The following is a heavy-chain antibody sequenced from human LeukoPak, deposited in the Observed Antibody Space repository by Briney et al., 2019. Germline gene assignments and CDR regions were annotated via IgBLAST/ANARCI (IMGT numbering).Heavy chain of an antibody. CDR3: ARGRSSGYYYL. J-gene: IGHJ5*02. CDR1: GGSFSGYY. Sequence: PSETPSLTCAVYGGSFSGYYWSWIRQPPGKGLEWIGEINHSGSTNYNPSLKSRVTISVDTSKNQFSLKLSSVTAADTAVYYCARGRSSGYYYLWGQGTLVTVSS. D-gene: IGHD3-22*01. CDR2: INHSGST. V-gene: IGHV4-34*01.